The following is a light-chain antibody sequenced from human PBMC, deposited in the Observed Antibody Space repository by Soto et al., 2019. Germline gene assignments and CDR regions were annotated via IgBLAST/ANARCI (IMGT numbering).Light chain of an antibody. CDR2: GSS. Sequence: EIVLTQSPGTLSLSPGEGATLSCRASQSVSNNFVAWYQQRPGKAPRLLIYGSSSRASGIPDRFSGSGSGTDFTLTISRLEPEDFAVYYCQQYCCSLXSFGGGTKVDIK. J-gene: IGKJ4*01. CDR3: QQYCCSLXS. V-gene: IGKV3-20*01. CDR1: QSVSNNF.